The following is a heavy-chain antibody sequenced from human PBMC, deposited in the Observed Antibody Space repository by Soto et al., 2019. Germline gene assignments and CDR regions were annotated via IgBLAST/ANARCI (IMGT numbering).Heavy chain of an antibody. CDR2: INPILSMS. Sequence: QVQLVQSGAEVRKPGSSVKVSCKASGDTFSFYSINWVRQAPGLGLGWMGRINPILSMSNYAQRFQGRVTMTADKSTSTAYMGLSGLRSEDTAIYYCASSYGSGYRAFDYWGQGALVTVSS. D-gene: IGHD3-10*01. CDR3: ASSYGSGYRAFDY. CDR1: GDTFSFYS. J-gene: IGHJ4*02. V-gene: IGHV1-69*02.